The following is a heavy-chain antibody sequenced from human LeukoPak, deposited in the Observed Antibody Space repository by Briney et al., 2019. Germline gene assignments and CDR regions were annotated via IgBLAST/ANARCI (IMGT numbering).Heavy chain of an antibody. CDR1: GFTFSSSE. V-gene: IGHV3-48*03. CDR2: ISSGGSTI. CDR3: ARDVWFDA. J-gene: IGHJ5*02. Sequence: PGGSLRLSCAASGFTFSSSEMNWVRHPPGKGLEWVSYISSGGSTIYYADSVKGRFTISRDNAKNSLYLQMNSLRAEDTALYYCARDVWFDAWGQGTLVTVSS.